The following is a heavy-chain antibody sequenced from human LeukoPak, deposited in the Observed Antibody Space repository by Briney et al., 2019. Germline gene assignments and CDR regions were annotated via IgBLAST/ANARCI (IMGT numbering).Heavy chain of an antibody. V-gene: IGHV3-74*01. J-gene: IGHJ5*02. Sequence: GGSLRLSCAASGFTFSSYWMHWVRQAPGKGLVWVSRINSDGSSTSYADSVKGRFTISRDNAKNTLYLQMNSLRADDTAVYYCATNILVRDIINWFDPWGQGTLVTVSS. CDR1: GFTFSSYW. CDR2: INSDGSST. CDR3: ATNILVRDIINWFDP. D-gene: IGHD3-10*01.